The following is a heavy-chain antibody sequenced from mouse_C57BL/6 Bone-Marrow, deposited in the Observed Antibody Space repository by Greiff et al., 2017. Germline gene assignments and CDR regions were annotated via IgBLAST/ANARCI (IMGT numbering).Heavy chain of an antibody. CDR1: GYAFTNYL. Sequence: VQLQQSGAELVRPGPSVKVSCKASGYAFTNYLIEWVKQRPGQGLEWIGVINPGSGGTNYNEKFKGKATLTADKSSSTAYMQLSSLTSEDSAVYFCARNAYSYWYFDVWGTGTTVTVSS. D-gene: IGHD5-1-1*01. CDR2: INPGSGGT. J-gene: IGHJ1*03. V-gene: IGHV1-54*01. CDR3: ARNAYSYWYFDV.